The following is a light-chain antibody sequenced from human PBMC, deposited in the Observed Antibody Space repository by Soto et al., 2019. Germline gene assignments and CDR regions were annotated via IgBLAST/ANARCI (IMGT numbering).Light chain of an antibody. V-gene: IGLV1-40*01. CDR2: GNS. J-gene: IGLJ1*01. CDR3: QSYDSSLSAYV. CDR1: SSNIGAGYD. Sequence: QSVLTQPPSVSGAPGQRVTISCTGSSSNIGAGYDVHWYQQLPGTAPKLLIYGNSNRPSGVPDRFSGSKSGTSASLAITGLQDGDEADYYCQSYDSSLSAYVFGTGTKVTVL.